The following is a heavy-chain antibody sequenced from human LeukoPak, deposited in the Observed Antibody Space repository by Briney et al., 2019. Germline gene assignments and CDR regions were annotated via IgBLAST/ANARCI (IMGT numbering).Heavy chain of an antibody. Sequence: GASVKVSCKASGGTFSSYAISWVRQAPGQGLEWMGRIIPILGIANHAQKFQGRVTITADKSTRTAYMELSSLRSEDTAVYYCARGTYCSGGSCYSHYYYYGMDVWGEGTTVTVSS. CDR2: IIPILGIA. CDR1: GGTFSSYA. J-gene: IGHJ6*04. D-gene: IGHD2-15*01. CDR3: ARGTYCSGGSCYSHYYYYGMDV. V-gene: IGHV1-69*04.